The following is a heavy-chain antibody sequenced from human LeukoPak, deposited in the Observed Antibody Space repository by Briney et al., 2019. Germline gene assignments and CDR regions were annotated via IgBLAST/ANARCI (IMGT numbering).Heavy chain of an antibody. CDR2: INPNSGGT. CDR3: ARMSGYCSSTSCYSWFDP. Sequence: ASVKVSCKASGYTFTGYYMRWVRQAPGQGLEWMGWINPNSGGTNYAQKFQGRVTMTRDTSISTAYMELSRLRSDDTAVYYCARMSGYCSSTSCYSWFDPWGQGTLVTVSS. J-gene: IGHJ5*02. V-gene: IGHV1-2*02. CDR1: GYTFTGYY. D-gene: IGHD2-2*03.